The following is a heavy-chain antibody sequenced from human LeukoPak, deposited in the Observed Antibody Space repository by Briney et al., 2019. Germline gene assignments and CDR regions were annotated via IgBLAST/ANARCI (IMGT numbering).Heavy chain of an antibody. CDR2: FDPEDGET. V-gene: IGHV1-24*01. CDR1: GYTLTELS. D-gene: IGHD3-10*01. Sequence: ASVKVSCKVSGYTLTELSMHWVRQAPGKGLKWMGGFDPEDGETIYAQKFQGRVTMTEDTSTDTAYMELSSLRSEDTAVYYCATYYYGSWSYYPFSKTYYYYMDVWGKGTTVTVSS. J-gene: IGHJ6*03. CDR3: ATYYYGSWSYYPFSKTYYYYMDV.